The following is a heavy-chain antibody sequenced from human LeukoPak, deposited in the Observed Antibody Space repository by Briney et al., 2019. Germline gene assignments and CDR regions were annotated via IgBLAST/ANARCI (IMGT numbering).Heavy chain of an antibody. CDR1: GFTVSSNY. Sequence: GGSLRLSCAASGFTVSSNYMSWVRQAPGKGLEWVSVIYSGGSTYYADSVKGRFTTSRDNSKNTLYLQMNSLRAEDTAVYYCARETGPNWFDPWGQGTLVTVSS. V-gene: IGHV3-66*01. J-gene: IGHJ5*02. CDR2: IYSGGST. CDR3: ARETGPNWFDP.